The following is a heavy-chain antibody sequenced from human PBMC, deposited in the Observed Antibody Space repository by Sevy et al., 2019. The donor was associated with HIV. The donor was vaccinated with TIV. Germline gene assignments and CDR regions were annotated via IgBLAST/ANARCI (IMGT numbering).Heavy chain of an antibody. Sequence: GGSLRLSCSASGFNFSTYAMHWVRQTPGKGLEGVAVISSDVSRKYYAASVRGRFAISRDNSKNTLSLQMSSLRGEDTAVYYCARDARGDAALPDYWGQGTLVTVSS. J-gene: IGHJ4*02. V-gene: IGHV3-30*09. D-gene: IGHD3-16*01. CDR1: GFNFSTYA. CDR3: ARDARGDAALPDY. CDR2: ISSDVSRK.